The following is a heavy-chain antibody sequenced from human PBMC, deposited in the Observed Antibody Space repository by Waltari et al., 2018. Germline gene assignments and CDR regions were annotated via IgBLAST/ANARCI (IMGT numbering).Heavy chain of an antibody. D-gene: IGHD5-12*01. V-gene: IGHV3-30-3*01. CDR2: ISYDGSNK. Sequence: QVQLVESGGGVVQPGRSLRLSCSASGFTFSSYALHWVRQAPGKGLEWVAVISYDGSNKYYADSVKGRFTISRDNSKNTLYLQMNSLRAEDTAVYYCARDYFEYSGYDLVLTFDYWGQGTLVTVSS. CDR1: GFTFSSYA. CDR3: ARDYFEYSGYDLVLTFDY. J-gene: IGHJ4*02.